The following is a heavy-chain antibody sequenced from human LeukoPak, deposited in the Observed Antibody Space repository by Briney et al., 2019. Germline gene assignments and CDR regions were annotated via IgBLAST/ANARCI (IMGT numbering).Heavy chain of an antibody. CDR1: GFSFRTYA. V-gene: IGHV3-30-3*01. D-gene: IGHD3-3*01. CDR2: ISFDSSNE. J-gene: IGHJ4*02. CDR3: ASTREIFGVGEVPYFDY. Sequence: GGSLRLSCAASGFSFRTYALHWVRQAPGKGLEWVAVISFDSSNEYYADSVKGRFSVYRDNSKNTLYLQMDSLRPEDTAIYYCASTREIFGVGEVPYFDYWGQGTLVTVSS.